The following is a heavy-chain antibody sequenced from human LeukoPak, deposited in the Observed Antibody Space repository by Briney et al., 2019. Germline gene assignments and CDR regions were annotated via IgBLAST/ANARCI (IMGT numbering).Heavy chain of an antibody. CDR2: IKSDGSTT. CDR3: ARDYGDAFDV. Sequence: GGSLRLSCAASGFTFSTSWMHWVRQAPGKGLVWVSRIKSDGSTTTYADSVKGRFTISRDNAKNTLFLQMNSLRAEDTAVYYCARDYGDAFDVWGQGTMVTVSS. J-gene: IGHJ3*01. CDR1: GFTFSTSW. V-gene: IGHV3-74*01. D-gene: IGHD4-17*01.